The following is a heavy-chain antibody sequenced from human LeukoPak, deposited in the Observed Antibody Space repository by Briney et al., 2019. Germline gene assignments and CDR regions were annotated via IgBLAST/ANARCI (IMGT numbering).Heavy chain of an antibody. D-gene: IGHD6-13*01. V-gene: IGHV4-34*01. CDR2: INHSGST. J-gene: IGHJ4*02. CDR3: ARGAGGSSWYRPLRY. CDR1: GGSISSYY. Sequence: SETLSLTCTVSGGSISSYYWSWIRQPPGKGLEWIGEINHSGSTNYNPSLKSRVTISVDTSKNQFSLKLSSVTAADTAVYYCARGAGGSSWYRPLRYWGQGTLVTVSS.